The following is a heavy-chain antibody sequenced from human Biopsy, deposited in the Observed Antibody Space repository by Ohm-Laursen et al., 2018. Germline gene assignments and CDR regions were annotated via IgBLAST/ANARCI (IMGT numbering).Heavy chain of an antibody. J-gene: IGHJ6*02. D-gene: IGHD3-10*01. V-gene: IGHV3-69-1*02. Sequence: GSLRLSCAASGFTFSDYYMIWVRQTPGKGLEWVSTISSSSDNIYYVDSVKGRFTIFRDNAKNSLYLQMNSLRAEDTAVYYCARSRGSSGIATIYYYGMDVWGQGTTVTVSS. CDR3: ARSRGSSGIATIYYYGMDV. CDR1: GFTFSDYY. CDR2: ISSSSDNI.